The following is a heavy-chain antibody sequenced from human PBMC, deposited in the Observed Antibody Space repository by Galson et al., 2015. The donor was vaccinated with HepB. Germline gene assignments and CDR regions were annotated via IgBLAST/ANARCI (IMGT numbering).Heavy chain of an antibody. V-gene: IGHV3-53*01. D-gene: IGHD6-13*01. Sequence: SLRLSCAASGFTVSSNYMSWVRQAPGKGLEWVSVIYSGGSTYYADSVKGRFTISRDNSKNTLYLQMNSLRAEDTAVYYCAREGGSSSWPRFDIWGQGTMVTVSS. J-gene: IGHJ3*02. CDR1: GFTVSSNY. CDR3: AREGGSSSWPRFDI. CDR2: IYSGGST.